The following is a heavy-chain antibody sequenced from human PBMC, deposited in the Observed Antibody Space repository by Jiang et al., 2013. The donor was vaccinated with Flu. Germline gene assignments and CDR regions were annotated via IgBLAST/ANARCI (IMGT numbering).Heavy chain of an antibody. CDR2: LLQWEH. V-gene: IGHV4-59*08. CDR3: ARHRGSYLPAYYNYGMDV. Sequence: TCSVSGGSIRSYYWSWIRQPPREGTGVDRLYLLQWEHRLQPRPQESSHHISGHVPRTQFSLRLSSVTATDTAVYYCARHRGSYLPAYYNYGMDVWGQGTTVTVSS. D-gene: IGHD1-26*01. J-gene: IGHJ6*02. CDR1: GGSIRSYY.